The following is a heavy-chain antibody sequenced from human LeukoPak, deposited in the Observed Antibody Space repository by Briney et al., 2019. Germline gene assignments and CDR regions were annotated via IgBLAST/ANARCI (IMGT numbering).Heavy chain of an antibody. Sequence: SDTLSLTCTVSGGSISSYYWSWIRQPPGKGLERIGYIYYSGSTNYNPSPKSRVTISVDTSKNQFSLKLSSVTAADTAVYYCARISGEAYAFDIWGQGTMVTVSS. J-gene: IGHJ3*02. CDR2: IYYSGST. CDR3: ARISGEAYAFDI. D-gene: IGHD3-10*01. CDR1: GGSISSYY. V-gene: IGHV4-59*07.